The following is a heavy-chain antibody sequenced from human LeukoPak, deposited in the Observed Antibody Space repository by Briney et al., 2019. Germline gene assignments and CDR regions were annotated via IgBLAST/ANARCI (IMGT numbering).Heavy chain of an antibody. D-gene: IGHD1-26*01. CDR3: TRLGIVGAETRDH. J-gene: IGHJ4*02. V-gene: IGHV3-73*01. Sequence: GGSLRLSCAASGFTFSGSAMHWVRRASGKGLEWVGRIRSKANSYATAYAASVKGRFTISRDDSKNTAYLQMNSLKTEDTAVYYCTRLGIVGAETRDHWGQGTLVTVSS. CDR1: GFTFSGSA. CDR2: IRSKANSYAT.